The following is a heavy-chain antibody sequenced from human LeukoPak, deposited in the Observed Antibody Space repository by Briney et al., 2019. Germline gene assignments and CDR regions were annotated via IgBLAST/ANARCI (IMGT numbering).Heavy chain of an antibody. CDR1: GYPFTNYA. Sequence: ASVKVSCTASGYPFTNYAMTWVRQAPGQRLEWMGWISTNTGNPTYAQDFTGRFVISFDTSGRTTYLQINSLKTEDTAVYYCATVAVAGNFFDHWGQGSLVTVSS. CDR2: ISTNTGNP. J-gene: IGHJ4*02. D-gene: IGHD6-19*01. V-gene: IGHV7-4-1*02. CDR3: ATVAVAGNFFDH.